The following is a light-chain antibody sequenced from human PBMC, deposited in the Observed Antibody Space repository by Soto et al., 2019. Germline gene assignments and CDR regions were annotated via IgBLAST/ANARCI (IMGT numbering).Light chain of an antibody. CDR2: DAS. CDR3: QQRSNWPLT. CDR1: QSVSSY. Sequence: EIVLTQSPATLSLSPGERATLSCRASQSVSSYSAWYQQKPGQAPRLLIYDASNRATGVQARFSGSGSGTDFTLIISSLEPEDFAVYYCQQRSNWPLTFGGGTKVEIK. V-gene: IGKV3-11*01. J-gene: IGKJ4*01.